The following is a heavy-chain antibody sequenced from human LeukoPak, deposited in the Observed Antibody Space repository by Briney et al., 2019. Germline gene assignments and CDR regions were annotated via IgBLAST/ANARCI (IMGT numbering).Heavy chain of an antibody. D-gene: IGHD1-20*01. CDR1: GYSFTSYW. Sequence: GESLKISCKGSGYSFTSYWIGWVRQLPGKGLEWMGIVYPGDSDTRYSPSFQGQVTISADKSISTAYLQWSSLKASDTAMYYCARVNWNDVMAFDIWGQGTMVTVSS. CDR3: ARVNWNDVMAFDI. V-gene: IGHV5-51*01. J-gene: IGHJ3*02. CDR2: VYPGDSDT.